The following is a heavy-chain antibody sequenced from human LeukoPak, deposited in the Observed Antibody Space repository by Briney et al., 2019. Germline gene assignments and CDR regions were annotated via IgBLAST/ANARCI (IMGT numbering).Heavy chain of an antibody. CDR2: IYYSGST. Sequence: SETLSLTCTVSAGSISSYHWSWIRQPPGKGLEWIGYIYYSGSTNYNPSLKSRVTISVDTSKNQFSLKLSSVTAADTAVYYCARARHLTTFEHYYYYMDVWGKGTTVTVSS. V-gene: IGHV4-59*01. J-gene: IGHJ6*03. CDR3: ARARHLTTFEHYYYYMDV. CDR1: AGSISSYH. D-gene: IGHD3-3*01.